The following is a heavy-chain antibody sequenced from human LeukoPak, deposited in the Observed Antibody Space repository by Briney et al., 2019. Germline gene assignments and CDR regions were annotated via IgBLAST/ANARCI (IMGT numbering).Heavy chain of an antibody. CDR1: GYSFTSYW. V-gene: IGHV5-51*01. D-gene: IGHD2-2*01. J-gene: IGHJ4*02. CDR3: ARLHCSSTSCPRGPFHFDY. Sequence: GESLKISRKGSGYSFTSYWLGLVRQMPGKGLEWMGIIYPGDSDTEYSPSFQGQVTISADKSISTAYLQWSSLKASDTAMYYCARLHCSSTSCPRGPFHFDYWGQGTLVTVSS. CDR2: IYPGDSDT.